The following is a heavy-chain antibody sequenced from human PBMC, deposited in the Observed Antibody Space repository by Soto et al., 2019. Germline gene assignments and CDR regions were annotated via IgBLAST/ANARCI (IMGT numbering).Heavy chain of an antibody. CDR3: ARSHYTYGLIIDY. CDR2: IYYSGST. J-gene: IGHJ4*02. CDR1: GGSISSSSYY. V-gene: IGHV4-39*01. D-gene: IGHD2-8*01. Sequence: PSENLSLTCTVPGGSISSSSYYWCWSRQPPGKGLDWIGSIYYSGSTYYNPSLTSRVFISVDTSKNEFSLRLTSVTAADTAVYYCARSHYTYGLIIDYWGPGTLVTVSS.